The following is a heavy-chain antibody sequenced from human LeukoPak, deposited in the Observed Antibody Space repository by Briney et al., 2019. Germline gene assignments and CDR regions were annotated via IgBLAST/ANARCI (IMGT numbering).Heavy chain of an antibody. V-gene: IGHV1-69*05. CDR2: IIPMFRTA. J-gene: IGHJ3*02. Sequence: GIIPMFRTADYAEKFQDRVTMTTDDSTSTAYMELSSLTSEDTAMYYCASGRRTTDAFDIWGQGTMVTVS. D-gene: IGHD1-1*01. CDR3: ASGRRTTDAFDI.